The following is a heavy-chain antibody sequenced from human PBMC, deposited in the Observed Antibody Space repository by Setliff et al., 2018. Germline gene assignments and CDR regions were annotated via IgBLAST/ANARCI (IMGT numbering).Heavy chain of an antibody. CDR1: DFSINSGYY. CDR2: IYRNGNT. V-gene: IGHV4-38-2*01. D-gene: IGHD3-3*01. CDR3: AISTIFGVVSPTPDAFDI. J-gene: IGHJ3*02. Sequence: PSETLSLTCSVSDFSINSGYYWGWIRQSPGEGLEWIGSIYRNGNTYYNPSLKSRVTISVDTSKNQLSLKLNSVTAADTAVYYCAISTIFGVVSPTPDAFDIWGQGTMVTVSS.